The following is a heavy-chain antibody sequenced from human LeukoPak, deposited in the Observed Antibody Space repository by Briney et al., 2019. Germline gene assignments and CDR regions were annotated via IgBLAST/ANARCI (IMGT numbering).Heavy chain of an antibody. V-gene: IGHV5-51*01. CDR2: IRPMNSDV. J-gene: IGHJ4*02. D-gene: IGHD6-19*01. CDR1: GYNFNTYW. CDR3: ERGGSGWPRLREYYFDY. Sequence: GESLKISCKGSGYNFNTYWVAWVRQLPGKGLEWMGIIRPMNSDVRYSPSFQGQVTISADRSINTAYLQWSSLTASDTAMYYCERGGSGWPRLREYYFDYWGQGTLVTVSS.